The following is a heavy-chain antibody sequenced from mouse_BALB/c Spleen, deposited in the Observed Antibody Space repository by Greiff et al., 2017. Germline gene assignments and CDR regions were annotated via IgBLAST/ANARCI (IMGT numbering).Heavy chain of an antibody. Sequence: EVMLVESGGGLVQPKGSLKLSCAASGFTFNTYAMNWVRQAPGKGLEWVARIRSKSNNYATYYADSVKDRFTISRDDSQSMLYLQMNNLKTEDTAMYYCVRHRNYDSAWFAYWGQGTLVTVSA. CDR1: GFTFNTYA. CDR3: VRHRNYDSAWFAY. J-gene: IGHJ3*01. CDR2: IRSKSNNYAT. V-gene: IGHV10-1*02. D-gene: IGHD2-4*01.